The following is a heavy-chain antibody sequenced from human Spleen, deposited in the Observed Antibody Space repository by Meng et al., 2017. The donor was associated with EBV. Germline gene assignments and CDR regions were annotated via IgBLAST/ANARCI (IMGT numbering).Heavy chain of an antibody. CDR3: ATSSSSWTRFDY. V-gene: IGHV4-30-2*01. Sequence: HESRSGMVKPSQTLSRTCAVSGGSISSGYYSGSWTRQPPGKCLEWIGYIYDSGSTYSTPSLKSRVTISVDRSNSKFSLKLSSVTAADTAVYYCATSSSSWTRFDYWGQGTLVTVSS. CDR2: IYDSGST. D-gene: IGHD6-13*01. J-gene: IGHJ4*02. CDR1: GGSISSGYYS.